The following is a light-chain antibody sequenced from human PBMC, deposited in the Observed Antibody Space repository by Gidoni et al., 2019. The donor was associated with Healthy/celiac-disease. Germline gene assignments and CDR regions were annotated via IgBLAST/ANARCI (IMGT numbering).Light chain of an antibody. J-gene: IGLJ2*01. CDR2: DAS. Sequence: SYVLTQPPSVSVAPGQTARITCGGNNIGSKSGHWYQQKPGQAPVLVVYDASDRPSGLPGRFSGSNSVNTATLTISRVEAGDAADYYCQVWDSSSDYYVVFGGGTKLTVL. CDR3: QVWDSSSDYYVV. V-gene: IGLV3-21*02. CDR1: NIGSKS.